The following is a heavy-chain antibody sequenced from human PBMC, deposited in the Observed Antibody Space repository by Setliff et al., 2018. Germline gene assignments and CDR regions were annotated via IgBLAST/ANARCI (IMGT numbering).Heavy chain of an antibody. J-gene: IGHJ4*02. Sequence: HPGGSLRLSCATSGFTFSNYAMGWVRQAPGKGLEWVSVITSSGRDTYYTDSVKGRFTISRDNAKKSVDLQMNSLRAEDTAVYYCATKAVAGTGGQGTLVTVSS. CDR1: GFTFSNYA. V-gene: IGHV3-23*01. CDR2: ITSSGRDT. CDR3: ATKAVAGT. D-gene: IGHD6-19*01.